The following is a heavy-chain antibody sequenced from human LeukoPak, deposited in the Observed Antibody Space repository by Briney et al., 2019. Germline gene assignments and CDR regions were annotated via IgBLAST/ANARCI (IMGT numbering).Heavy chain of an antibody. CDR2: IYYSGST. V-gene: IGHV4-59*08. D-gene: IGHD6-13*01. Sequence: SETLSLTCTVSGGSISSYYWSWIRQPPGKGLEWIGYIYYSGSTNYNPSLKSRVTISVDTSKNQFSLKLSSVTAADTAVYHCATTRPDSSSWTQYYYYGMDVWGQGTTVTVSS. J-gene: IGHJ6*02. CDR1: GGSISSYY. CDR3: ATTRPDSSSWTQYYYYGMDV.